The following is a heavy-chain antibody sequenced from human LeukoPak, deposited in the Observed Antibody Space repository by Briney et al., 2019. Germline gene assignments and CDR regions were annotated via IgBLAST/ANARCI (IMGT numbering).Heavy chain of an antibody. J-gene: IGHJ4*02. D-gene: IGHD6-13*01. V-gene: IGHV4-59*08. CDR3: ARRGYSSSWLLHFDY. Sequence: SSETLSLTCTVSGGSISSYYWSWIRQPPGKGLEWIGYIYYSGSTNYNPSLKSRVTISVDTSKNQFSLKLSSVTAADTAVYYCARRGYSSSWLLHFDYWGQGTLVTVSS. CDR1: GGSISSYY. CDR2: IYYSGST.